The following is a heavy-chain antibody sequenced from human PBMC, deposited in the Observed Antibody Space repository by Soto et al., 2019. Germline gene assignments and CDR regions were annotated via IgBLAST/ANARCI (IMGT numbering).Heavy chain of an antibody. Sequence: EVQLVESGGGSVQPGGSLRLSCVPSGITFTNYWMHWVRQVPGKGLVWVARVDSDGRGTGYADFVKGRFTISRDNAKNTLYLQMNSLRVEDTAMYYCGTVFEHWGQGIPVTVSS. CDR3: GTVFEH. CDR1: GITFTNYW. J-gene: IGHJ4*02. CDR2: VDSDGRGT. V-gene: IGHV3-74*01.